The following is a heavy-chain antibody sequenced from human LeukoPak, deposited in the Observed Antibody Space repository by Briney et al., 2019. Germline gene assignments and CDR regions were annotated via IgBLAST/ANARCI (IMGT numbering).Heavy chain of an antibody. CDR2: IYTSGST. Sequence: SETLSLTCTVSGGSISSYYWSWIRQPAGKGLEWIGRIYTSGSTNYNPSLKSRVTMSVDTSKNQFSLKLSSVTAADTAVYYCARALYYDFWSGSLGWFDPWGQETLVTVPS. J-gene: IGHJ5*02. V-gene: IGHV4-4*07. CDR1: GGSISSYY. D-gene: IGHD3-3*01. CDR3: ARALYYDFWSGSLGWFDP.